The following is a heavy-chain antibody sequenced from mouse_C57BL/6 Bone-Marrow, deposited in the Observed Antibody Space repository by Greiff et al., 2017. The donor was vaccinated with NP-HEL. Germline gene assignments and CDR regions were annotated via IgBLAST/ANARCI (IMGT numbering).Heavy chain of an antibody. V-gene: IGHV1-50*01. CDR1: GYTFTTYW. CDR3: ARKAYYGRSYEFAY. Sequence: QVQLQQPGAELVKPGASVKLSCKASGYTFTTYWMQWVKQRPGQGLEWIGEIDPSDSYTNYNQKFKGNATLTVDTSSSTANMQLSSLTSEDSAVYYCARKAYYGRSYEFAYWGQGTLVTVSA. J-gene: IGHJ3*01. D-gene: IGHD1-1*01. CDR2: IDPSDSYT.